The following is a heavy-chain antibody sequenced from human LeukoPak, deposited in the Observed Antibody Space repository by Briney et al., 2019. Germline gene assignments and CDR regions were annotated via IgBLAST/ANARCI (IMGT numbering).Heavy chain of an antibody. CDR2: INTNTGNP. CDR1: GYTFTRYA. V-gene: IGHV7-4-1*02. J-gene: IGHJ4*02. Sequence: ASVKVSCKASGYTFTRYAMNWVRQAPGQGLEWMGWINTNTGNPTYAQGFTGRFVFSLDTSDNTAYLQISSLQAEDTAVYSCASFFCTSALCYYLDYWGQGTLVTVSS. CDR3: ASFFCTSALCYYLDY. D-gene: IGHD2-8*01.